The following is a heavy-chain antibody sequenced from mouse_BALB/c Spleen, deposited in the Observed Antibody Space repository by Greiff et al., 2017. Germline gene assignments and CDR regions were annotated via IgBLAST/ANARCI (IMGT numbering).Heavy chain of an antibody. CDR3: ARSYYGNYYAMDY. V-gene: IGHV5-17*02. Sequence: DVMLVESGGGLVQPGGSRTLSCAAAGFTFSSFGMHWVRQAPEKGLEWVAYISSGRSTIYYADTVKGRFTISRDNPKNTLFLQMTSLRSEDTAMYYCARSYYGNYYAMDYWGEGTSVTVSS. CDR1: GFTFSSFG. D-gene: IGHD2-10*01. CDR2: ISSGRSTI. J-gene: IGHJ4*01.